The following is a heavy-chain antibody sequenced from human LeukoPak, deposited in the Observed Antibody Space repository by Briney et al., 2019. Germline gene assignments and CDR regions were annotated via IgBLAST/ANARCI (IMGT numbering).Heavy chain of an antibody. CDR1: GYSFTGYY. CDR3: AREYFPYYYDSSGYYDY. J-gene: IGHJ4*02. Sequence: ASVKVSCKASGYSFTGYYIHWVRQAPGQGLEWMGIINPSGGSTSYAQKFQGRVTMTRDTSTSTVYMELSSLRSEDTAVYYCAREYFPYYYDSSGYYDYWGQGTLVTVSS. CDR2: INPSGGST. D-gene: IGHD3-22*01. V-gene: IGHV1-46*01.